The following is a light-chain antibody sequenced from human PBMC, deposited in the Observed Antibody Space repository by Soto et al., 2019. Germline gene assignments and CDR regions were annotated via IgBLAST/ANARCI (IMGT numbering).Light chain of an antibody. CDR3: AAWDVSLSVSKV. J-gene: IGLJ2*01. Sequence: QSVLTQPPSASGTPGQRVTISCYGSSSNIGSNYVYWYQQLPGTAPKLLIYRNNQRPSGVPDRFSGSKSGTSASLAISGLRSEDEADYYCAAWDVSLSVSKVFGGGTKLTVL. CDR2: RNN. CDR1: SSNIGSNY. V-gene: IGLV1-47*01.